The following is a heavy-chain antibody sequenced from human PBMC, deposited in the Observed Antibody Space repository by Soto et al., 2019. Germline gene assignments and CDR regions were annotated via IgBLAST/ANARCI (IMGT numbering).Heavy chain of an antibody. J-gene: IGHJ3*01. CDR1: GLSLRSSGVG. D-gene: IGHD2-15*01. Sequence: QITLKESGPPLVKPTQTLTLTCTFSGLSLRSSGVGVGWIRQAPGKALEWLALNYWEDDKRYSPSLKSRLTITKDTSLNQVVLRMTNMDPVDTGPYYCVHATEPGSFAFDLWGQGAMVTVSS. CDR3: VHATEPGSFAFDL. CDR2: NYWEDDK. V-gene: IGHV2-5*02.